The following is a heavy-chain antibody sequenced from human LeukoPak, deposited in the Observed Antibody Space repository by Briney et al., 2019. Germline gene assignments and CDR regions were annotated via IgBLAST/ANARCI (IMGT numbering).Heavy chain of an antibody. CDR2: INHSGST. J-gene: IGHJ6*02. CDR3: ARYTRGRNGMDV. CDR1: GGSFSGYY. V-gene: IGHV4-34*01. D-gene: IGHD1-26*01. Sequence: SETLSLTCAVYGGSFSGYYWSWIRQPPGKGLEWIGEINHSGSTNYNPSLKSRVTISVDTSKNQFSLKLSSVTAADTAVYYCARYTRGRNGMDVWGQGTTVTVSS.